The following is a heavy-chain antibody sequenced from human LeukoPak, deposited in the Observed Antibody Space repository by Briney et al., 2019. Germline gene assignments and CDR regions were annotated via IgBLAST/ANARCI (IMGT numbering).Heavy chain of an antibody. CDR1: GGSITTSSYY. Sequence: PSETLSLTCIVSGGSITTSSYYWGWIRQPPGKGLEWIGRIYPSGTTDYNPSLKSRLTVSVDTSKNQFSLRLSSVTAADTAVYYCARDSAQTYFDYWGQGTLVTVSS. D-gene: IGHD1-26*01. V-gene: IGHV4-39*07. J-gene: IGHJ4*02. CDR3: ARDSAQTYFDY. CDR2: IYPSGTT.